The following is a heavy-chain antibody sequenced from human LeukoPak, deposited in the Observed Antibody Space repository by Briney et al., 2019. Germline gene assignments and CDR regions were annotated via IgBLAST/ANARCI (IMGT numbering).Heavy chain of an antibody. Sequence: SETLSLTCSVSSGPISGYYWSWIRQPPGKGLEGIAYIHYTGGAKYNASLKSRVTMSVDTPKNQFSLRLNSVTAADTAVYYCARGGGGSPNWFDPWGPGTLVTVSS. CDR1: SGPISGYY. D-gene: IGHD1-26*01. CDR2: IHYTGGA. J-gene: IGHJ5*02. V-gene: IGHV4-59*01. CDR3: ARGGGGSPNWFDP.